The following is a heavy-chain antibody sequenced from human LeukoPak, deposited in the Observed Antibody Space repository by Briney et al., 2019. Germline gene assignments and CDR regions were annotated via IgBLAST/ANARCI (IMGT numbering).Heavy chain of an antibody. J-gene: IGHJ4*02. V-gene: IGHV1-2*02. CDR1: GYTFTDYY. D-gene: IGHD6-13*01. CDR2: IKADSGGT. CDR3: ARVEQQLDGAGY. Sequence: ASVKVSCKASGYTFTDYYMHWVRQAPGQGLEWMGWIKADSGGTNYAQEFQGRVTMTRDTSISTAYMELRSLRSDDTAVYYCARVEQQLDGAGYWGQGTLVTVSS.